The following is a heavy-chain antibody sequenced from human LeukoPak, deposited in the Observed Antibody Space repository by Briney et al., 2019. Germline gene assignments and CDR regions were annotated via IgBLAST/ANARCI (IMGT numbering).Heavy chain of an antibody. D-gene: IGHD1-26*01. CDR2: IRPDGNDK. Sequence: QAGGSLRLSCAASRFIFSTYGMHWVRQAPGKGLEWVAFIRPDGNDKSYAGSVKGRFTISRDNSKNTLYLQMNTLRPEDTAVYYCGNHDSASDYWGQGALVTVSS. CDR1: RFIFSTYG. V-gene: IGHV3-30*02. CDR3: GNHDSASDY. J-gene: IGHJ4*02.